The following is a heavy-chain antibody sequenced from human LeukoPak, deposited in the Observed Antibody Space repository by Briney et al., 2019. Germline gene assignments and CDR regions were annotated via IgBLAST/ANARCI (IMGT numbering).Heavy chain of an antibody. CDR2: SDPEDGET. V-gene: IGHV1-24*01. D-gene: IGHD3-22*01. CDR3: ATGHYDSSGYPNY. J-gene: IGHJ4*02. Sequence: ASVKVSCKVSGYTLTELSMHWVRQAPGKGLEWMGGSDPEDGETIYAQKFQGRVTMTEDTSTDTAYMELSSLRSEDTAVYYCATGHYDSSGYPNYWGQGTLVTVSS. CDR1: GYTLTELS.